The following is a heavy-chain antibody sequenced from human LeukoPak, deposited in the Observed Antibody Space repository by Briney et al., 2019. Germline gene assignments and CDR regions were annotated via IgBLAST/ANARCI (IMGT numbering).Heavy chain of an antibody. CDR1: GGSTSSHY. J-gene: IGHJ3*02. Sequence: SEILSLTCTVPGGSTSSHYWCWIRQPPGRGLERSGYIHSSGSTKYNPSLQSRVTISADKSKNKSSLKLSSVTAADTAVYYCARGVYDALDIWGQGTMVTVSS. V-gene: IGHV4-59*11. D-gene: IGHD6-13*01. CDR2: IHSSGST. CDR3: ARGVYDALDI.